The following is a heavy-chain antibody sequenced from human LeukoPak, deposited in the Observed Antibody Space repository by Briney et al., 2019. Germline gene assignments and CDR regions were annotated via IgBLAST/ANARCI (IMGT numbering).Heavy chain of an antibody. D-gene: IGHD3-3*01. Sequence: GGSLRLSCAASGFTFSSYGMHWVRQAPGKGLEWVAFIRYDGSNKYYADSVKGRFTISRGNSKNTLYLQMNSLRAEDTAVYYCARPQEFLEWPTDYWGQGTLVTVSS. CDR1: GFTFSSYG. J-gene: IGHJ4*02. V-gene: IGHV3-30*02. CDR3: ARPQEFLEWPTDY. CDR2: IRYDGSNK.